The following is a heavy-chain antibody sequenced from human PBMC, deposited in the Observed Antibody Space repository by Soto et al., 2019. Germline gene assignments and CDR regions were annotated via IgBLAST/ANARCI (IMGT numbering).Heavy chain of an antibody. CDR2: ISAYNGNT. J-gene: IGHJ6*02. V-gene: IGHV1-18*04. CDR3: ARYFTNGVCYTNYYGMDV. Sequence: QVQLVQSGAEVKKPGASVKVSCKASGYTFTSYGISWVRQAPGQGLEWMGWISAYNGNTNYAQKLQGRVTMTTDTSKSTAYMELRSLRSDDTAVYYCARYFTNGVCYTNYYGMDVWGQGTTVTVAS. D-gene: IGHD2-8*01. CDR1: GYTFTSYG.